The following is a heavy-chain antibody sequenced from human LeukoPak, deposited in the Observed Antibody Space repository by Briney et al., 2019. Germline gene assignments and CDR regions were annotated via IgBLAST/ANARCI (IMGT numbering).Heavy chain of an antibody. CDR2: IHTSGST. D-gene: IGHD1-7*01. CDR3: ARGITGTTGGNWFDP. Sequence: SETLSLTCTVSGGSISSYYWSWLRQPAGKGLEWIGRIHTSGSTNYNPPLKSRVTMSVDTSKNQFSLKLSSVTAADTAVYYCARGITGTTGGNWFDPWGQGTLVTVSS. J-gene: IGHJ5*02. CDR1: GGSISSYY. V-gene: IGHV4-4*07.